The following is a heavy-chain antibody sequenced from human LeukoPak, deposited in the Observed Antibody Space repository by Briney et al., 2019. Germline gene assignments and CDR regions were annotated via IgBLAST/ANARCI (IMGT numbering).Heavy chain of an antibody. CDR3: ARGPYGSGSYYYYYYYYMDV. Sequence: PSETLSLTCTVSGGSISSYYWSWIRQPPGKGLEWIGNIYYSGSTNYNPSLKSRVTISVDTSKNQFSLKLSSVTAADTAVYYCARGPYGSGSYYYYYYYYMDVWGKGTTVTVSS. V-gene: IGHV4-59*12. D-gene: IGHD3-10*01. CDR2: IYYSGST. CDR1: GGSISSYY. J-gene: IGHJ6*03.